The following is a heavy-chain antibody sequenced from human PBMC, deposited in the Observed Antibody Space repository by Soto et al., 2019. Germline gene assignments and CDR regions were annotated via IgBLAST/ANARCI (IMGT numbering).Heavy chain of an antibody. CDR3: ANGGSGEGYFDY. V-gene: IGHV3-23*01. CDR1: GFTFSNYA. Sequence: GGSLSLSCVASGFTFSNYAMSWGRQGPGKGLEWVSAISGNGGSTYYADSVKGRFTISRDNSKNTLNLQMNSLRAEDTAVYYCANGGSGEGYFDYWGQGTLVTVSS. CDR2: ISGNGGST. J-gene: IGHJ4*02. D-gene: IGHD3-16*01.